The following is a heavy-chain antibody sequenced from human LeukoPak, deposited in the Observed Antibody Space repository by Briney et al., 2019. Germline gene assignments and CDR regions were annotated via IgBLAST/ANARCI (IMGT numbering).Heavy chain of an antibody. V-gene: IGHV1-18*01. CDR3: ARDTGSSWYPEYFHH. D-gene: IGHD6-13*01. J-gene: IGHJ1*01. Sequence: GASVKVSCKASHYTFTSYGISWVRQAPGQGLAWVGWISPYSGNTNSAQKLQGRVTMTTDTSTSTAYMELRSLRSDDTAVYYCARDTGSSWYPEYFHHWGQGTLVTVSS. CDR2: ISPYSGNT. CDR1: HYTFTSYG.